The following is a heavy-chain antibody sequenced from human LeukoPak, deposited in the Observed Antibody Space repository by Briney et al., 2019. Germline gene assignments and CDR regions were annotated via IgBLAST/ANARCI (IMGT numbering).Heavy chain of an antibody. CDR1: GFTFSSYA. Sequence: PGGSLRLSCAASGFTFSSYAMHWVRQAPGKGLGWVAVISYDGSNKYYADSVKGRFTISRDNSKNTLYLQMNSLRAEDTAVYYCARAMTTNHPTDYYYYGMDVWGQGTTVTVSS. J-gene: IGHJ6*02. V-gene: IGHV3-30-3*01. CDR3: ARAMTTNHPTDYYYYGMDV. CDR2: ISYDGSNK. D-gene: IGHD5-24*01.